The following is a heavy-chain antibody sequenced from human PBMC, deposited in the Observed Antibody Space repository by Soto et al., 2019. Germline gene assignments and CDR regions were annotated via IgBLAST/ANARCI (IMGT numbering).Heavy chain of an antibody. CDR2: IYYSGST. D-gene: IGHD3-3*01. Sequence: SETLSLTCTVSGGSISSGDYYWSWIRQPPGKGLEWIGYIYYSGSTYYNPSLKSRVTISVDTSKNQFSLKLSSVTAADTAVYYCARENRPFGVVIIDYWGQGTLVTVSS. CDR1: GGSISSGDYY. CDR3: ARENRPFGVVIIDY. J-gene: IGHJ4*02. V-gene: IGHV4-30-4*01.